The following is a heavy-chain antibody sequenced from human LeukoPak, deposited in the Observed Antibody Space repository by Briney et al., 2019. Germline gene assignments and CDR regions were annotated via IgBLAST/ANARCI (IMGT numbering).Heavy chain of an antibody. D-gene: IGHD6-19*01. CDR3: ARGRLARSPYFDY. CDR1: GGSFSGYN. CDR2: INHSGST. J-gene: IGHJ4*02. Sequence: SETLSLTCAVYGGSFSGYNWSWIRQPPGKGLEWIGEINHSGSTNYNPSLKSRVTISVDTSKNQFSLKLSSVTAADAAVYYCARGRLARSPYFDYWGQGTLVTVSS. V-gene: IGHV4-34*01.